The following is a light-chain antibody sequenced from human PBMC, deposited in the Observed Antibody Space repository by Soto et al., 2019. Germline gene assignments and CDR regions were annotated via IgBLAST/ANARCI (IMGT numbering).Light chain of an antibody. V-gene: IGKV1-5*01. CDR1: QSISNW. CDR2: DAS. Sequence: DIQMTQSPSTLSASVGDRVTITCRASQSISNWLAWYQQKPGKAPKLLIYDASNLESGVPSRFSGSGSWTEFTLTICSLQPDDFATYYCQQYKGYSRTFGQGTKVQI. CDR3: QQYKGYSRT. J-gene: IGKJ1*01.